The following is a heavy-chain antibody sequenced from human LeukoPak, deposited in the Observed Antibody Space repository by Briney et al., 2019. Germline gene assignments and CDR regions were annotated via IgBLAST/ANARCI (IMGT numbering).Heavy chain of an antibody. D-gene: IGHD1-26*01. CDR3: ARADVGATTGFVASTSSTKYYFDY. Sequence: SVKVSCKASGGTFSSYAISWVRQAPGQGLEWMGGNIPIFGTANYAQKFQGRVTITADESTSTAYMELSSLRSEDTAVYYCARADVGATTGFVASTSSTKYYFDYWGQGTLVTVSS. J-gene: IGHJ4*02. CDR2: NIPIFGTA. V-gene: IGHV1-69*13. CDR1: GGTFSSYA.